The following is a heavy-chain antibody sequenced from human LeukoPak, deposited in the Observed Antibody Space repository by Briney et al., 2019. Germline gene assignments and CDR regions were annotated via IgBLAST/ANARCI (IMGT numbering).Heavy chain of an antibody. D-gene: IGHD2-15*01. CDR1: GFTFSSYA. V-gene: IGHV3-30*04. Sequence: GGSLRLSCAASGFTFSSYAMHWVRQAPGKGLEWVAVISYDGSNKYYADSVKGRFTISRDNAKNSLYLQMNSLRAEDTAVYYCARVSVGGFQYYYYYYMDVWGKGTTVTISS. CDR3: ARVSVGGFQYYYYYYMDV. J-gene: IGHJ6*03. CDR2: ISYDGSNK.